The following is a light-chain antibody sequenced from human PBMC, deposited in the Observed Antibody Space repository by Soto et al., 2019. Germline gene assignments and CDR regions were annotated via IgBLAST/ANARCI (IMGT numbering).Light chain of an antibody. CDR2: EAS. J-gene: IGKJ1*01. V-gene: IGKV3-11*01. Sequence: DIVFTQSPSTLSLSPCERATLSCMASQSVSSYLAWYQQKPGQAPRLLMYEASNRATGIPARFSGGGSGTDFTLTISSLEPEDFAVYYCQQRSDWPWTFGQGTKVDI. CDR3: QQRSDWPWT. CDR1: QSVSSY.